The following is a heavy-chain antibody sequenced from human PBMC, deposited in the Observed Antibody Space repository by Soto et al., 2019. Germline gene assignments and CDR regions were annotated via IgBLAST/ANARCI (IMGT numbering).Heavy chain of an antibody. CDR2: INGSGGST. J-gene: IGHJ3*02. CDR3: AKGGTGGGGAFDI. CDR1: GFTFSSYA. V-gene: IGHV3-23*01. Sequence: GGSLRLSCAASGFTFSSYAMSWVRQAPGKGLEWVSGINGSGGSTYYADSVKGRFTISRDNSKNTLYLQMNSLRAEDTAVYYWAKGGTGGGGAFDIWGQGTMVTVSS. D-gene: IGHD7-27*01.